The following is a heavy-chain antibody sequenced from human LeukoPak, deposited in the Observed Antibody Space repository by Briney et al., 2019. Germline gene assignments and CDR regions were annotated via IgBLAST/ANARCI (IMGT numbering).Heavy chain of an antibody. Sequence: GGSLRLSCAASGFTFSSYAMHWVRQAPGKGLEWVAVISYDGSNKYYADSVKGRFTISRDNSKNTLYLQMNSLRAEDTAVYYCARSSSWPFDYWGQGTLVTVSS. D-gene: IGHD6-13*01. CDR1: GFTFSSYA. CDR2: ISYDGSNK. J-gene: IGHJ4*02. V-gene: IGHV3-30-3*01. CDR3: ARSSSWPFDY.